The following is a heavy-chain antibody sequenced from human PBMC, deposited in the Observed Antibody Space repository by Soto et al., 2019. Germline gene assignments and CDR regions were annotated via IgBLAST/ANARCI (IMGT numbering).Heavy chain of an antibody. CDR1: GGSISSYY. V-gene: IGHV4-59*01. Sequence: SDTLSLTCTVSGGSISSYYWSWIRQPPGKGLEWIGYIYYSGSTNYNPSLKSRVTISVDTSKNQFSLKLSSVTAADTAVYYCARGEEDAFDIWGQGTMVTVSS. J-gene: IGHJ3*02. CDR3: ARGEEDAFDI. CDR2: IYYSGST.